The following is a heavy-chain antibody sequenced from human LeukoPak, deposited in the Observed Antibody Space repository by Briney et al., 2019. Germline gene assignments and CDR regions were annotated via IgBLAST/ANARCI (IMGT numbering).Heavy chain of an antibody. V-gene: IGHV1-2*02. Sequence: AASVRVSCKASGYTFTGYYMHWVRQAPGQGLEWMGWMNPSSGERKYVQSFQGRVTLTRDTSITTAYMELSSLTSDDTAVYYCANSYGRVAGTDFDYWGQGTLVSVAS. CDR3: ANSYGRVAGTDFDY. D-gene: IGHD6-19*01. J-gene: IGHJ4*02. CDR1: GYTFTGYY. CDR2: MNPSSGER.